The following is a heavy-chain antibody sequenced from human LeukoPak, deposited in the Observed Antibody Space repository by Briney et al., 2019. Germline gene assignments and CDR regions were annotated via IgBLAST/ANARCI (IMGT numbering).Heavy chain of an antibody. D-gene: IGHD5-24*01. CDR2: TSPNSRGT. V-gene: IGHV1-2*02. CDR3: ARPPWKDDYNLYDY. Sequence: ASVKVSCKASGYPFTGYYMHWVRQAPGQGLEWMGWTSPNSRGTNYAQKCQGRVTINSATSISTVYMELNRLRSAATSLYYCARPPWKDDYNLYDYWGQGTLVTVSS. CDR1: GYPFTGYY. J-gene: IGHJ4*02.